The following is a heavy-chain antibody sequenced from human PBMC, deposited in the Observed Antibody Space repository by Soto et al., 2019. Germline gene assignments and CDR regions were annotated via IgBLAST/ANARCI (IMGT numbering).Heavy chain of an antibody. D-gene: IGHD2-15*01. CDR2: IYFSGST. J-gene: IGHJ6*02. V-gene: IGHV4-39*01. CDR1: GGSIISNRYC. Sequence: SETLSLTCTVSGGSIISNRYCCVWIRQPPGKGLEWIGSIYFSGSTYYNPSLKSRVTISVDTSRNQFSLRLTSVTAADTAVYYCARRHSTYFYGMDVWGQGTTVTV. CDR3: ARRHSTYFYGMDV.